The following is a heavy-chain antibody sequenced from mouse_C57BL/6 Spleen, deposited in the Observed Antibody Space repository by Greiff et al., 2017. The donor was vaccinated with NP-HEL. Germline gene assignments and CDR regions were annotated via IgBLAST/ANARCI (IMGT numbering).Heavy chain of an antibody. D-gene: IGHD2-5*01. V-gene: IGHV1-78*01. CDR1: GYTFTDHT. J-gene: IGHJ2*01. CDR2: IYHRDGST. CDR3: ARPYYSNYDYFDY. Sequence: VHLVESDAELVKPGASVKISCKVSGYTFTDHTIHWMKQRPEQGLDWIGYIYHRDGSTKYNEKFKGKATLTADKSSSTAYMQLNSLTSEDSAVYFWARPYYSNYDYFDYWGQGTTLTVSS.